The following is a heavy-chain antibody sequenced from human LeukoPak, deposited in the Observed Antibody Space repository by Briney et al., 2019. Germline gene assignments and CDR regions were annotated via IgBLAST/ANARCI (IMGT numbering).Heavy chain of an antibody. V-gene: IGHV3-30-3*01. Sequence: PGTSLRLSCAASGFTFSHYAIHWVRQAPGKGLEWVTVISYDGNKKYYADSVKDRFSISRDNSKNTLYLQMNTLKTEDTAVYYCVREGDDHTPGSYSFDFWGQGTLVTVSS. CDR2: ISYDGNKK. J-gene: IGHJ4*02. CDR3: VREGDDHTPGSYSFDF. CDR1: GFTFSHYA. D-gene: IGHD2-15*01.